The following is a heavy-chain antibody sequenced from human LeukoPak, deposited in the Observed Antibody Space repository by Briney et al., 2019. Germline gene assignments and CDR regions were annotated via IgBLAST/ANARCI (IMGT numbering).Heavy chain of an antibody. D-gene: IGHD3-3*01. Sequence: GGSLRLSCAASGFTVSSNYMSWVRQAPGKGLEWVSVIYSGGSTYYADSVGGRFTISRDNSKNTLYLQMNSLRAEDTAVYYCARSSRPTSVAIFGVVPFDYWGQGTLVTVSS. CDR3: ARSSRPTSVAIFGVVPFDY. CDR1: GFTVSSNY. V-gene: IGHV3-53*01. CDR2: IYSGGST. J-gene: IGHJ4*02.